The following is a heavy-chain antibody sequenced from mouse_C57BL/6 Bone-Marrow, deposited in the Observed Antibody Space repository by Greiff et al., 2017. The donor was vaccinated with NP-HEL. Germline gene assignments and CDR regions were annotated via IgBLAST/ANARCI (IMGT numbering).Heavy chain of an antibody. CDR2: IYPGDGDT. CDR1: GYAFSSSW. Sequence: VKLVESGPELVKPGASVKISCKASGYAFSSSWMNWVKQRPGKGLEWIGRIYPGDGDTNYNGKFKGKATLTADKSSSTAYMQLSSRTSEDSAVYFCARFCDYDEGGFDYWGQGTTLTVSS. D-gene: IGHD2-4*01. V-gene: IGHV1-82*01. CDR3: ARFCDYDEGGFDY. J-gene: IGHJ2*01.